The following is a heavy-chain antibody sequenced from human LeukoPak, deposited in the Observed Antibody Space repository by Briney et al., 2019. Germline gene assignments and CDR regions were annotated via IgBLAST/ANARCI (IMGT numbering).Heavy chain of an antibody. V-gene: IGHV1-69*13. CDR3: AEDSSMVTTRAPYYYYYLDV. J-gene: IGHJ6*01. CDR1: GDTFTHYA. CDR2: IIPRLGTP. D-gene: IGHD4-17*01. Sequence: ASVELFLNASGDTFTHYAIRWARQAPGQGLEWMGGIIPRLGTPSDAQKFQGRVIIAADDTTSTAYMELNSLESEDTAVYYCAEDSSMVTTRAPYYYYYLDVWGQGTTVTVSS.